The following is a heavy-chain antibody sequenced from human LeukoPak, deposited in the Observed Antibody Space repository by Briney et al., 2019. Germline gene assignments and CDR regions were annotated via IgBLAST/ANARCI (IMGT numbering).Heavy chain of an antibody. D-gene: IGHD2-8*02. CDR3: AKVLSLTRSYWYGLDA. CDR2: ISGSGSET. Sequence: PGGSLRLSCAASGFSFSISMNWVRQFPGKGLESISSISGSGSETYYFESVRGRFTISRDNSKKTLFLQMNNLRPEDTAVYYCAKVLSLTRSYWYGLDAWGQGTTVTVSS. J-gene: IGHJ6*02. CDR1: GFSFSIS. V-gene: IGHV3-23*01.